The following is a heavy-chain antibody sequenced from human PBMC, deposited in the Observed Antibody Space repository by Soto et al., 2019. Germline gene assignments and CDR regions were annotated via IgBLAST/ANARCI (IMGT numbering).Heavy chain of an antibody. CDR3: ARSRRYNWNGHYYGMEV. CDR2: IIPIFGTA. D-gene: IGHD1-20*01. Sequence: ASVKVSCKASGCTFSSYAISWVRQAPGQGLEWMGGIIPIFGTANYAQKFQGRVTITADESTSTAYMELSSLRSEDTAVYYCARSRRYNWNGHYYGMEVWGQGTRVSVSS. J-gene: IGHJ6*01. CDR1: GCTFSSYA. V-gene: IGHV1-69*13.